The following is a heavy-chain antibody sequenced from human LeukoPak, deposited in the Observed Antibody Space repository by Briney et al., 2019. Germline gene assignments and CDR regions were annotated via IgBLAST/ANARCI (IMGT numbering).Heavy chain of an antibody. CDR3: ARSWVPFSGSYNVDY. J-gene: IGHJ4*02. D-gene: IGHD1-26*01. CDR2: ISYDENKK. Sequence: GGSLRLSCAASGFTFSSYGMHWVRQAPGKGLEWVTFISYDENKKYYADSVKGRFTVSRDISKNTVYLQMNSLRVEDAAVYYCARSWVPFSGSYNVDYWGQGTLVTVSS. CDR1: GFTFSSYG. V-gene: IGHV3-30*19.